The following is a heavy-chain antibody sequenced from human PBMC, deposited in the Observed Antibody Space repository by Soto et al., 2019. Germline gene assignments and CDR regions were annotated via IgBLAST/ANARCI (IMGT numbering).Heavy chain of an antibody. CDR2: ISDSGGNT. J-gene: IGHJ4*02. V-gene: IGHV3-23*01. Sequence: EVQLLESGGGLVQPGGSLRLSCAASGFTVSGYAMSWVRQAPGKGLEWVSAISDSGGNTYYADSVKGRFTISRDNSKNTLDLQINSLRAEDTAVYYCAKEEYSQIFDYWGQGTLVTVSS. CDR1: GFTVSGYA. CDR3: AKEEYSQIFDY. D-gene: IGHD6-6*01.